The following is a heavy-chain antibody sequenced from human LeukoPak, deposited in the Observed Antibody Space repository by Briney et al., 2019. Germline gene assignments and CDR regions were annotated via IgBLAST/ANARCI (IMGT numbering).Heavy chain of an antibody. CDR2: IYHSGST. J-gene: IGHJ4*02. Sequence: SETLSLTCTVSGYSISSGYYWGWIRQPPGKGLEWIGSIYHSGSTYYNPSLKSRVTISVDTSKNQFSLKLSSVTAADTAVYYCASIQWLLQPASFDYWGQGTLVTVSS. CDR1: GYSISSGYY. CDR3: ASIQWLLQPASFDY. V-gene: IGHV4-38-2*02. D-gene: IGHD3-22*01.